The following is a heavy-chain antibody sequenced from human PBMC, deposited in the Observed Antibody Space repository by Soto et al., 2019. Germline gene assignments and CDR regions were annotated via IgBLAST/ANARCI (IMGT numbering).Heavy chain of an antibody. J-gene: IGHJ6*02. CDR3: AGDVGVEDYFYYDGMDV. CDR1: GGTFSSDA. CDR2: IIPIFGTA. D-gene: IGHD3-16*01. Sequence: SVKVPCKTSGGTFSSDAISWVRQAPGQGREWMGGIIPIFGTANYAQKFQGRVTITADESTSTAYMELSSLRSEDTAVYYCAGDVGVEDYFYYDGMDVRG. V-gene: IGHV1-69*13.